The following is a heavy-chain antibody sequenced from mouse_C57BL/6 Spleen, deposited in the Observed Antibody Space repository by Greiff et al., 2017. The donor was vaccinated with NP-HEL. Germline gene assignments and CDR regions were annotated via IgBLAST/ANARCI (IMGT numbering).Heavy chain of an antibody. Sequence: EVQLQQSGPELVKPGASVKMSCKASGYTFTDYNMHWVKQSHGKSLEWIGYINPNNGGTSYNQKFKGKATLTVNMSSSTAYMELRSLTSEDSAVYYCARGYYYGSSGAMDYWGQGTSVTVSS. J-gene: IGHJ4*01. CDR3: ARGYYYGSSGAMDY. D-gene: IGHD1-1*01. CDR1: GYTFTDYN. V-gene: IGHV1-22*01. CDR2: INPNNGGT.